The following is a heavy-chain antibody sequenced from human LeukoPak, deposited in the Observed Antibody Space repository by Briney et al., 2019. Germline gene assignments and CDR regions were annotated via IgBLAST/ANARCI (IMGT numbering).Heavy chain of an antibody. CDR3: ANWLGAPKYFQE. Sequence: PSETLSLTCTVSGGSVSSGSYYWSWIRQPPGKGLEWIGYIYYSGSTNYNPSLKSRVTISVDTSKNQFSLKLTSVTAADTAVYYCANWLGAPKYFQEWGQGTLVTVSS. CDR1: GGSVSSGSYY. CDR2: IYYSGST. D-gene: IGHD1-26*01. V-gene: IGHV4-61*01. J-gene: IGHJ1*01.